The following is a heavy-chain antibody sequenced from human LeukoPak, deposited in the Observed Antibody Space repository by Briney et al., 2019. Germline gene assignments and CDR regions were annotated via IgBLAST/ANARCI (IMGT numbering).Heavy chain of an antibody. J-gene: IGHJ4*02. Sequence: GGSLRLSCAASGFTFNSYWMSWVRQAPGKGLKWVSTISGSGTATYYADSVKGRFTISRDNSKNTLYLQMNGLRAEDTAVYYCAKENNWNDGRFNYFDYWGQGTLVTVSS. CDR2: ISGSGTAT. CDR1: GFTFNSYW. CDR3: AKENNWNDGRFNYFDY. V-gene: IGHV3-23*01. D-gene: IGHD1-20*01.